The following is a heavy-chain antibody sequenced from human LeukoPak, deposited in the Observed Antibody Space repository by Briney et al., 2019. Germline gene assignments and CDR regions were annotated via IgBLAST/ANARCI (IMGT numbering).Heavy chain of an antibody. D-gene: IGHD3-10*01. CDR3: ARDRGPYGSGSYCWFDP. CDR2: IIPIFGTA. CDR1: GGTFSSYA. J-gene: IGHJ5*02. V-gene: IGHV1-69*05. Sequence: SVKVSCKASGGTFSSYAISWVRQAPGQGLEWMGGIIPIFGTANYAQKLQGRVTITTDESTSTAYMELSSLRSEDTAVYYCARDRGPYGSGSYCWFDPWGQGTLVTVSS.